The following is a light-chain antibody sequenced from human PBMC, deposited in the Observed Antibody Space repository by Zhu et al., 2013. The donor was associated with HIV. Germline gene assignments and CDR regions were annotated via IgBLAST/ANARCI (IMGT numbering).Light chain of an antibody. V-gene: IGLV2-14*03. CDR1: SSDIGGYNY. J-gene: IGLJ1*01. CDR2: DVS. Sequence: QSALTQPASVSGSPGQSITISCTGTSSDIGGYNYVSWYQQHPGKAPKVIIYDVSNRPSGVSNRFSGSKSGNTASLVISGLQAEDEADYYCSSYGGSSTPCVFGTGTKVTVL. CDR3: SSYGGSSTPCV.